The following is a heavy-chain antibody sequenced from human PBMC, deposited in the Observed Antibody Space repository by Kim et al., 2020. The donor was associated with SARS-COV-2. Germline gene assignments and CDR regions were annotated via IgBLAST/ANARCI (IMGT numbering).Heavy chain of an antibody. CDR3: ARGEWESAHQFDH. J-gene: IGHJ4*02. Sequence: GGSLRLSCAASGFTFRTYWMSWVRQAPGKGLEWVANINQDGSEKYYVNSVKGRFTISSDIATNSLFLQMNSLSAEATATYYCARGEWESAHQFDHWGQGT. V-gene: IGHV3-7*03. D-gene: IGHD1-26*01. CDR1: GFTFRTYW. CDR2: INQDGSEK.